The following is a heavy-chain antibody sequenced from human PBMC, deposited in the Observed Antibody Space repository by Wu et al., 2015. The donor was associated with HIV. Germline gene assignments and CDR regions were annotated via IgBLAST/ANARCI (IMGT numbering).Heavy chain of an antibody. D-gene: IGHD2-2*01. Sequence: QVQLVQSGAEVKKPGASVKVSCKASGYIFTTYYMHWVRQAPGQGLEWMGIINPSGSSTTYTQKFQGRVTIAADESTRTVYMELSGLISEDTAMYYCAREDASKGAFDVWGQGTMVTVSS. V-gene: IGHV1-46*01. J-gene: IGHJ3*01. CDR1: GYIFTTYY. CDR2: INPSGSST. CDR3: AREDASKGAFDV.